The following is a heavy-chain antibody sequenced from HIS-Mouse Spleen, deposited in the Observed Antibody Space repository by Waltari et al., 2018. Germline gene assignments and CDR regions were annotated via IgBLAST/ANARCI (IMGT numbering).Heavy chain of an antibody. V-gene: IGHV4-39*07. Sequence: QLQLQESGPGLVKPSETLSLTCTVSGGSISSSSYYWGWIRQPPGKGLEWIGSIYYRGSHYYNPSLKRRVTISVDTSKNQFSLKLSSVTAADTAVYYCAREIPYSSSWYDWYFDLWGRGTLVTVSS. CDR1: GGSISSSSYY. CDR2: IYYRGSH. J-gene: IGHJ2*01. CDR3: AREIPYSSSWYDWYFDL. D-gene: IGHD6-13*01.